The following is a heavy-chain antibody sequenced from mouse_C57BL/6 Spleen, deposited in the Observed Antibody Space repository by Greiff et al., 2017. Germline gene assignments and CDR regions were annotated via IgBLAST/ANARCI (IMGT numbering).Heavy chain of an antibody. CDR1: GYTFTDYE. CDR3: TRPYDYGYYFDY. CDR2: IDPETGGT. V-gene: IGHV1-15*01. Sequence: VQLQQSGAELVRPGASVTLSCKASGYTFTDYEMHWVKQTPVHGLEWIGAIDPETGGTAYNQKFKGKAILTADKSSSTAYMELRSLTSEDSAVYYCTRPYDYGYYFDYWGQGTTLTVSS. J-gene: IGHJ2*01. D-gene: IGHD2-4*01.